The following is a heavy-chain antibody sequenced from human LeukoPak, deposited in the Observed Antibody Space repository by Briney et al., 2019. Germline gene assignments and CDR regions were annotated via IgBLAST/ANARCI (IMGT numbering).Heavy chain of an antibody. D-gene: IGHD1-26*01. CDR2: ISAYNGNT. J-gene: IGHJ1*01. V-gene: IGHV1-18*01. Sequence: ASVKVSFTASGYTFTSYGISWVRQAPGQGLEWMGWISAYNGNTNYAQKLQGRVTITTDTSTSTAYMELRSLRSDDTAVYYCARGATGPWYFQHWGQGTLVTASS. CDR1: GYTFTSYG. CDR3: ARGATGPWYFQH.